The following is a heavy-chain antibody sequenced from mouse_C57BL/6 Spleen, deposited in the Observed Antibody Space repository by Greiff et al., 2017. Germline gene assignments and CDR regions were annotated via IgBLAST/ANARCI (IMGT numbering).Heavy chain of an antibody. CDR2: IWSGGRT. J-gene: IGHJ3*01. CDR1: GFSLTSYG. Sequence: VQRVESGPGLVQPSQSLSITCTVSGFSLTSYGVHWVRQSPGTGLAWLGVIWSGGRTDYNAAFISRLSLIKDNSKIQVFLKMNSLQADDTAIYYWARNFGYGSSAWFAYWGQGTLVTVSA. V-gene: IGHV2-2*01. CDR3: ARNFGYGSSAWFAY. D-gene: IGHD1-1*01.